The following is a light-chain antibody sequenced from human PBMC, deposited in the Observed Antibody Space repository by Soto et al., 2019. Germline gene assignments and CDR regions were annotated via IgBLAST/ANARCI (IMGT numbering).Light chain of an antibody. J-gene: IGKJ2*01. CDR3: HQYYSIPYT. CDR1: HSLLDNSYKQQY. CDR2: WSS. Sequence: DFVMTQSPDSLVVSLGERATINCKSSHSLLDNSYKQQYLAWYQQRTGQPPKLLIYWSSTRESGVPDRFNGSGSATDFTLTFSSLQAEDVAVYYCHQYYSIPYTFGQGTRLEI. V-gene: IGKV4-1*01.